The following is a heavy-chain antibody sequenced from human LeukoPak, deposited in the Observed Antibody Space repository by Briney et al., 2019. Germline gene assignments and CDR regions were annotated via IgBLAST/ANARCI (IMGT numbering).Heavy chain of an antibody. V-gene: IGHV1-3*01. Sequence: ASVKVSCKASGYTFTNYANNWVRQAPGQRLEWMGWINAGNDNTKYSQKFQGRVTISRDASANTAYMELSSLGSEDAAVYYCARGIWVRHNNGYYLDSWGQGTLVTVSS. CDR1: GYTFTNYA. CDR3: ARGIWVRHNNGYYLDS. CDR2: INAGNDNT. J-gene: IGHJ4*02. D-gene: IGHD3-22*01.